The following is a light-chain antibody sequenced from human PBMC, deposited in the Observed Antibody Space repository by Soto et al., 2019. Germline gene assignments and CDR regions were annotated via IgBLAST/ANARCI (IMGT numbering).Light chain of an antibody. J-gene: IGLJ2*01. CDR1: SSDVGGYNY. CDR3: SSYTSSSTLV. CDR2: DVS. V-gene: IGLV2-14*01. Sequence: QSALTQPASVSGSPGQSITISCTRTSSDVGGYNYVSWYQQHPGKAPKLMIYDVSNRPSGVSNRFSGSKSGNTASLTISGIQAEDEADYYCSSYTSSSTLVFGGGTKLTVL.